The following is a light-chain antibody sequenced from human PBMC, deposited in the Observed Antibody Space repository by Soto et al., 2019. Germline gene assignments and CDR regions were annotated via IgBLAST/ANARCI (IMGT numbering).Light chain of an antibody. Sequence: IQLTQSPSSLSASVGDRVTITCRASRGISSFLAWYQLKPGKAPKLLIYTASTLQTGVPSRFSGSGSGTDFTLTSSSLQPEDFATYYCQQLYTYPLTFGGGTKVEVK. V-gene: IGKV1-9*01. J-gene: IGKJ4*01. CDR2: TAS. CDR1: RGISSF. CDR3: QQLYTYPLT.